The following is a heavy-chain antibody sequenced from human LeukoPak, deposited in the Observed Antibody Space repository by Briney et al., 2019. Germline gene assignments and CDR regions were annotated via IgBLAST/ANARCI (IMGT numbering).Heavy chain of an antibody. Sequence: PSETLSLTCTVSGGSVSSGSYYWSWIRQPPGKGLEWIGYIYYSGSTNYNPSLKSRVTISVDTSKNQFSLKLSSVTAADTAVYYCARGWESSRFDPWGQGTLVTVSS. CDR1: GGSVSSGSYY. CDR2: IYYSGST. CDR3: ARGWESSRFDP. J-gene: IGHJ5*02. D-gene: IGHD1-26*01. V-gene: IGHV4-61*01.